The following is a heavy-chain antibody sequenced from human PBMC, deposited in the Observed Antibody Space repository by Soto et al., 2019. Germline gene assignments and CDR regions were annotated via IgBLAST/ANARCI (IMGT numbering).Heavy chain of an antibody. J-gene: IGHJ4*02. CDR1: GASTSSDNY. Sequence: SETLSLTCTVSGASTSSDNYWGWIRQPPGKGLEWIGHIYYSGNTDYNPSLQIRLAISIDTSKNQFSLKLSSVTAADTAVYFCAREGGESSDGLYYFDSWGQGALVTVSS. V-gene: IGHV4-30-4*01. CDR2: IYYSGNT. D-gene: IGHD3-16*01. CDR3: AREGGESSDGLYYFDS.